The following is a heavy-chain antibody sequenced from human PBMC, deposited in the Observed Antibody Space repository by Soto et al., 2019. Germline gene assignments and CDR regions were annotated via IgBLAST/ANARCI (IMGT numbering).Heavy chain of an antibody. Sequence: VQLVESGGGLVQPGGSLRLSCAASGFTFSSYSMNWVRQAPGKGLEWVSYISSSSSTIYYADSVKGRFTISRDNAKHSLYLQMNSLRDEDTAVYYCAREVMDFWSGYPPDDAFDIWGQGTMVTVSS. D-gene: IGHD3-3*01. CDR2: ISSSSSTI. CDR3: AREVMDFWSGYPPDDAFDI. J-gene: IGHJ3*02. CDR1: GFTFSSYS. V-gene: IGHV3-48*02.